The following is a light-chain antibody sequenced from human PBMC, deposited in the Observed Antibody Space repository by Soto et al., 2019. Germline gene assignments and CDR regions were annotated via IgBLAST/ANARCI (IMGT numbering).Light chain of an antibody. V-gene: IGKV1-5*01. CDR2: DAS. CDR3: QQYNSYSLT. Sequence: DIQMTQSPSTPSASVGDRVTITCRASQSISNWLAWYQQKPGKAPNLLIYDASSLQSGVPSRFSGSGSGTEFTLTISSLQPDDFATYYCQQYNSYSLTFGGGTKVDIK. J-gene: IGKJ4*01. CDR1: QSISNW.